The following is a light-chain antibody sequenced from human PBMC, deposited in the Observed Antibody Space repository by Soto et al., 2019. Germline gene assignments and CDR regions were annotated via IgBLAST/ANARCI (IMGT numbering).Light chain of an antibody. CDR3: QQYGSSPQT. CDR2: DAS. Sequence: EIVLTQSPGTLSLSPGARVTLSCRASQSVSSSSLAWYQQKPGQVPRLLIYDASNRATGIPDRFSGSGSETGFTLTISRLEPEDFALYYCQQYGSSPQTFGQGTKVDIK. CDR1: QSVSSSS. V-gene: IGKV3-20*01. J-gene: IGKJ1*01.